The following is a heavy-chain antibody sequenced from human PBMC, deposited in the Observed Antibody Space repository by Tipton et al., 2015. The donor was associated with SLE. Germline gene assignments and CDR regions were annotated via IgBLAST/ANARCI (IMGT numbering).Heavy chain of an antibody. CDR1: GGSISSSSYY. J-gene: IGHJ6*03. CDR2: IYYSGST. CDR3: ARTSTYYDFWSGSYYYYYYMDV. V-gene: IGHV4-39*01. D-gene: IGHD3-3*01. Sequence: TLSLTCTVSGGSISSSSYYWGWIRQPPGKGLEWIGCIYYSGSTYYNPSLKSRVTISVDTSKNQFSLKLSSVTAADTAVYYCARTSTYYDFWSGSYYYYYYMDVWGKGTMVTVSS.